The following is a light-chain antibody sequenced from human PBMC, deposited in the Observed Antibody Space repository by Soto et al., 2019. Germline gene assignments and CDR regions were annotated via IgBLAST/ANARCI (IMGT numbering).Light chain of an antibody. CDR2: EVT. CDR3: SSFTSRFTFV. Sequence: QSALPQPPSASGSPGQSIAISCTGTRSDVGAYNYVSWYQQHPGKAPKLMISEVTNRPSGASDRFSGSKSGNTASLTISGLQAEDEADYYCSSFTSRFTFVFGTGTKVTVL. CDR1: RSDVGAYNY. J-gene: IGLJ1*01. V-gene: IGLV2-14*01.